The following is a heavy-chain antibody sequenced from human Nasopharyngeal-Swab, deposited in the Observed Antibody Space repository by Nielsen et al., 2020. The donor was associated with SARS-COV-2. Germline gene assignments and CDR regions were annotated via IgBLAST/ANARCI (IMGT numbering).Heavy chain of an antibody. CDR2: ISGSGGST. V-gene: IGHV3-23*01. CDR1: GFTFTNYA. Sequence: GESLKISCAASGFTFTNYAMSWVRQAPGEGLEWVSAISGSGGSTYYADSVKGRFTISRDNSKNTLYLQMNSLRAEDTAVYYCAKAWGSYRNYFDYWGQGTLVTVSS. D-gene: IGHD3-16*02. CDR3: AKAWGSYRNYFDY. J-gene: IGHJ4*02.